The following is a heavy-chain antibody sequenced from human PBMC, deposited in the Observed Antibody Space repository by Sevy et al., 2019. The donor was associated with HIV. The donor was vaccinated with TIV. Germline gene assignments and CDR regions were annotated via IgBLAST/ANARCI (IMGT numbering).Heavy chain of an antibody. J-gene: IGHJ4*02. CDR1: GFTFSDHY. CDR2: IRNKADSYTT. CDR3: ATHAGIAAAGRVFDY. D-gene: IGHD6-13*01. V-gene: IGHV3-72*01. Sequence: GGSLRLSCAASGFTFSDHYMEWVRQAPGKGLEWVDRIRNKADSYTTEYAASVKGRFTISRDDSQNSLYLLMNSLKTEDTAVYYCATHAGIAAAGRVFDYWGQGTLVTVSS.